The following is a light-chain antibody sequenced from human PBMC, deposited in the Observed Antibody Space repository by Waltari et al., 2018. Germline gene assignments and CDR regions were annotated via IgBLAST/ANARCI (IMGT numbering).Light chain of an antibody. J-gene: IGKJ4*01. CDR3: QQYYGTPLT. V-gene: IGKV4-1*01. Sequence: DIVMTQSPDFLPVSLGERAAINCRSSQSPLNTSNNKKSLAWYQQKQGQPPKLLIYWASTREFGVPDRFTGRGSGTDFTLTISSLQAEDVAVYYCQQYYGTPLTFGGGTKVEI. CDR2: WAS. CDR1: QSPLNTSNNKKS.